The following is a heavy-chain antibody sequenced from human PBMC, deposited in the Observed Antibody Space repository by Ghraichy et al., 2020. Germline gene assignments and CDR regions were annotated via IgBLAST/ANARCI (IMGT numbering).Heavy chain of an antibody. CDR3: ARSSSTSISGFDP. CDR2: VSNTGSA. CDR1: GGSMGTFY. J-gene: IGHJ5*02. D-gene: IGHD2-2*01. V-gene: IGHV4-59*12. Sequence: SETLSLTCTVSGGSMGTFYWSWIRQMPGKGLEWMGYVSNTGSASHNPSLESRLTMSVETSKGQVSLNLSSVTAADTAVYYCARSSSTSISGFDPWGRGTLVTVSS.